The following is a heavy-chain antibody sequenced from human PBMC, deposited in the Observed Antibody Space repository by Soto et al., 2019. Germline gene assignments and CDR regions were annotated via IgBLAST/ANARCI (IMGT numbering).Heavy chain of an antibody. V-gene: IGHV4-31*03. CDR1: GGSISSGDYY. Sequence: SETLSLTCTVSGGSISSGDYYWSWVRQHPGKGLEWIGYRSYSGSTYYNPSLKSRVTIVVDTSRNQFSLRLSSVTAADTAVYYCAREGGLAYCGGDCLYNWFDPWGQGPRSPSPQ. J-gene: IGHJ5*02. D-gene: IGHD2-21*02. CDR2: RSYSGST. CDR3: AREGGLAYCGGDCLYNWFDP.